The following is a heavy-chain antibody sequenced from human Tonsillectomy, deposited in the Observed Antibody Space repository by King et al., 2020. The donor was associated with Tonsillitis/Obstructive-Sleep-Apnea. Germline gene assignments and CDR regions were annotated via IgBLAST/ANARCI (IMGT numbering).Heavy chain of an antibody. CDR1: GFTFSTYA. D-gene: IGHD3-10*01. Sequence: VQLVESGGGVVPPGRSLRLSCAASGFTFSTYAMHWVRQAPGKGLEWVAVIAFNGGNTYYADSVKGRFTISRDNSKNTLYLQMNSLRTEDTAVYYCGSGSYYRIEYWGQGPLVTVSS. V-gene: IGHV3-30-3*01. CDR2: IAFNGGNT. J-gene: IGHJ4*02. CDR3: GSGSYYRIEY.